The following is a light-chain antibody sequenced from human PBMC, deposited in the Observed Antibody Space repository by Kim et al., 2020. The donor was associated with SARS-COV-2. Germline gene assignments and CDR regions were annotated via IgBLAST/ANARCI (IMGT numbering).Light chain of an antibody. CDR1: QSVNKNY. CDR2: GAS. CDR3: QQYGTSPPWA. J-gene: IGKJ1*01. Sequence: PGESATHSCRASQSVNKNYLAWYQQKPDQAPRRLIYGASTRTTGIPDRFSGSGSGTDFTLTISRLEPEDFAVYYCQQYGTSPPWAFGQGTKVDIK. V-gene: IGKV3-20*01.